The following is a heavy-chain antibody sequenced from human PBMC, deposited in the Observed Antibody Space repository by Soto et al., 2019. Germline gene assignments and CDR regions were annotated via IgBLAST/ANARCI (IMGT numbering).Heavy chain of an antibody. CDR3: AKHSEYQLLSWLDP. CDR1: GFSFSTYA. D-gene: IGHD2-2*01. J-gene: IGHJ5*02. Sequence: EVQLLESGGGLVQPGGSLRLSCAASGFSFSTYAMSWVRQAPGKGLEWVSGISAGGGNTYYADSVRGRFTISRDNSKNTVDLPISSMSAEDTALYYCAKHSEYQLLSWLDPWGLGTLVTVSS. CDR2: ISAGGGNT. V-gene: IGHV3-23*01.